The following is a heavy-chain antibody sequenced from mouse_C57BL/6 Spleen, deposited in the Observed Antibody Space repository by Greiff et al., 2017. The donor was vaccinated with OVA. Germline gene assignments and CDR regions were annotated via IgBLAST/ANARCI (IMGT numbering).Heavy chain of an antibody. Sequence: VKLVESGPGLVAPSQSLSITCTVSGFSLTSYGVHWVRQPPGKGLEWLVEIWSDGSTTYNSALKSRRSISKDNSKGQVFLKMITLHTDDTAMYYCARHGYDYASMDDWGQGTSVTVSS. D-gene: IGHD2-4*01. V-gene: IGHV2-6-1*01. CDR2: IWSDGST. CDR1: GFSLTSYG. J-gene: IGHJ4*01. CDR3: ARHGYDYASMDD.